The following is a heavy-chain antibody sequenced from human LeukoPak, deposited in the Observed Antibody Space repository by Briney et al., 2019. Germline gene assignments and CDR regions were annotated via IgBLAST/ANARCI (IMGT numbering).Heavy chain of an antibody. V-gene: IGHV3-74*01. J-gene: IGHJ4*02. CDR3: ARDYPPD. CDR1: GFTFSSYW. CDR2: INTDGSTT. Sequence: GGSLRLSCAASGFTFSSYWMHWVRQTPGKGLVWVSRINTDGSTTTYADSVKGRFTISRDNAQNTLYLQMNSLSAEDTAVYYCARDYPPDWGQGTLVTVSA.